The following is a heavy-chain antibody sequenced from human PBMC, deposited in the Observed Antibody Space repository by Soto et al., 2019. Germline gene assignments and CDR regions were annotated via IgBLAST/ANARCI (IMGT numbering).Heavy chain of an antibody. CDR1: GFTFNIYA. V-gene: IGHV3-23*04. D-gene: IGHD3-22*01. J-gene: IGHJ4*02. CDR2: ISRYGDIT. Sequence: EVQLVESGGDLIQPGGSLRLSCAASGFTFNIYAMTWVRQAPGKGLVWVSAISRYGDITYYADSVEGRFSISRDNLKNTMYMQRTSLRAEYTGVYYCAKDRALDHDSCGDLFDHWGQGTPVPASS. CDR3: AKDRALDHDSCGDLFDH.